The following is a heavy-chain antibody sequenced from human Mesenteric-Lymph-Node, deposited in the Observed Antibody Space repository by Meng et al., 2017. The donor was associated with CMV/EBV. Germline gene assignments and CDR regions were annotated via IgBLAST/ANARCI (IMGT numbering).Heavy chain of an antibody. V-gene: IGHV3-7*01. CDR2: IKQDGSEK. CDR3: ARVRGWELLRRGEIDY. CDR1: GFTFSSYW. D-gene: IGHD1-26*01. Sequence: GESLKISCAASGFTFSSYWMSWVRQAPGKGLEWVANIKQDGSEKYYVDSVKGRFTISRDNAKNSLYLQMNSLRAEDTAVYYCARVRGWELLRRGEIDYWGQGTLVTVSS. J-gene: IGHJ4*02.